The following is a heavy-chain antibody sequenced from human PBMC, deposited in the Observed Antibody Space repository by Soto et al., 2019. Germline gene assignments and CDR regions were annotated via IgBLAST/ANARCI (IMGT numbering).Heavy chain of an antibody. D-gene: IGHD6-19*01. CDR3: ARDSSRWDHSYYYYGMDV. CDR1: GGTFSSYA. CDR2: IIPIFGTA. J-gene: IGHJ6*02. Sequence: SVKVSCKASGGTFSSYAISWVRQAPGQGLEWMGGIIPIFGTANYAQKFQGRVTITADESTSTAYMELSSLRSEDTAVYYCARDSSRWDHSYYYYGMDVWGQGTTVTVSS. V-gene: IGHV1-69*13.